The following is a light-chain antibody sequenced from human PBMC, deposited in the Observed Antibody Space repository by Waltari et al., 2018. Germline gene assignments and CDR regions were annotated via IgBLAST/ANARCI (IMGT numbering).Light chain of an antibody. Sequence: SCRASQRVSRALAWYQPKPGQAPRLLIYAASTRATGVPDRFSGSGSGTDFRLAISRLDPEDFAVYYCQHYVNLPVTFGPGTKVEI. CDR3: QHYVNLPVT. CDR2: AAS. V-gene: IGKV3-20*01. CDR1: QRVSRA. J-gene: IGKJ1*01.